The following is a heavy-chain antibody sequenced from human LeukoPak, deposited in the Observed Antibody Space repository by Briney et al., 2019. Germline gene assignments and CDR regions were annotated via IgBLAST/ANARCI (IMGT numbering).Heavy chain of an antibody. Sequence: ASVKVSCKASGGTFSSYAISWVRQAPGQGLEWMGRIIPILGIANYAQKFQGRVTITADKSTSTAYMELSSLRSEDTAVYYCARAPREGALDYWGQGTLVTVSS. CDR1: GGTFSSYA. J-gene: IGHJ4*02. V-gene: IGHV1-69*04. D-gene: IGHD1-26*01. CDR2: IIPILGIA. CDR3: ARAPREGALDY.